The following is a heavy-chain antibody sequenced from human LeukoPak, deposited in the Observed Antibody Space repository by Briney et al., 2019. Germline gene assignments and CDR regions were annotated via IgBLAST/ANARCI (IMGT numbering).Heavy chain of an antibody. D-gene: IGHD6-6*01. Sequence: SETLSLTCTVSGGSISSSSYYWGWIRQPPGKGLEWIGSIYYSGSTYYNPSLKSRVTISVDTSKNQFSLKLSSVTAADTAVYSCARQTKQLVAEPLDYWGQGTLVTVSS. V-gene: IGHV4-39*01. J-gene: IGHJ4*02. CDR2: IYYSGST. CDR3: ARQTKQLVAEPLDY. CDR1: GGSISSSSYY.